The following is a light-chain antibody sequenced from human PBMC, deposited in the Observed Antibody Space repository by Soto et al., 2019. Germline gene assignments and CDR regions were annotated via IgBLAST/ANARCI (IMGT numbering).Light chain of an antibody. CDR2: SAT. CDR1: QSFSNY. J-gene: IGKJ1*01. V-gene: IGKV1-39*01. CDR3: QQTSTIPWP. Sequence: DIQMTQSPSSVSASVGDRVTITCRTSQSFSNYLAWYQHRPGKAPKLLIYSATVLQSGVPSRFSGSGSGTDFTLTISRLQPEDSATYYCQQTSTIPWPFGQGTKVDIX.